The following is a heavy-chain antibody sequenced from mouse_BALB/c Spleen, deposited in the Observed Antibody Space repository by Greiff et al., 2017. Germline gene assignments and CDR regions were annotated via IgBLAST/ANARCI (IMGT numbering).Heavy chain of an antibody. CDR3: VRDYYGSPWYFDV. J-gene: IGHJ1*01. CDR2: IWTGGGT. Sequence: VQLQESGPGLVAPSQSLSITCTVSGFSLTSYDISWIRQPPGKGLEWLGVIWTGGGTNYNSAFMSRLSISKDNSKSQVFLKMNSLQTDDTAIYYCVRDYYGSPWYFDVWGAGTTVTVSS. D-gene: IGHD1-1*01. V-gene: IGHV2-9-2*01. CDR1: GFSLTSYD.